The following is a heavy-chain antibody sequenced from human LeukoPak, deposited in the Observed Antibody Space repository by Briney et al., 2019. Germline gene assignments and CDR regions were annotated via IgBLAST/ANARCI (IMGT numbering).Heavy chain of an antibody. CDR3: ARHYGSGSYGSYYYYYMDV. D-gene: IGHD3-10*01. CDR1: GFTLSSYA. V-gene: IGHV3-23*01. Sequence: GGSLRLSCAASGFTLSSYAMSWVRQAPGKGLEWVSGISGSGGSTNYEDSVKGRFTISRDNSKNTLYLQMNGLRAEDTAVYYCARHYGSGSYGSYYYYYMDVWAKGTTVTVSS. CDR2: ISGSGGST. J-gene: IGHJ6*03.